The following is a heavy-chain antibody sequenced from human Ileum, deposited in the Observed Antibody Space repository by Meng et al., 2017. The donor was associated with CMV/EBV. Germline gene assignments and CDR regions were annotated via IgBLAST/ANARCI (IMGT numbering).Heavy chain of an antibody. V-gene: IGHV1-18*04. CDR2: ISLGNGQT. J-gene: IGHJ4*02. D-gene: IGHD7-27*01. CDR1: GYTFTDHN. Sequence: QVHLLQSGAEVKKPVDSVKISCKTSGYTFTDHNIGWVRQAPGQGIEWVGWISLGNGQTVYGHKLQGRVTVTTDTSTNTAYMELRNLRSDDTAMYYCARDVWGFDYWGQGTLVTVAS. CDR3: ARDVWGFDY.